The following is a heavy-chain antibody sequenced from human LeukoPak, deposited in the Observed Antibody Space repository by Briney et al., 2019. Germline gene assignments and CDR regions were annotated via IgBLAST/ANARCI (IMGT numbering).Heavy chain of an antibody. V-gene: IGHV3-15*07. CDR3: STTYYYDSSEGY. J-gene: IGHJ4*02. D-gene: IGHD3-22*01. Sequence: PGGSLRLSCAASGFTFSNAWMNWVRQAPGKGLEWVGRIKSKTDGGTTDYAAPVKGRFAISRDDSKNTLYLQMNSLKTEDTAVYYCSTTYYYDSSEGYWGQGTLVTVSS. CDR1: GFTFSNAW. CDR2: IKSKTDGGTT.